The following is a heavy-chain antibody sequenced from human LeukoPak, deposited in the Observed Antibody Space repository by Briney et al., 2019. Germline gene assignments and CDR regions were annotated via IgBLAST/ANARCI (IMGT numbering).Heavy chain of an antibody. CDR2: ISACNGNT. Sequence: RASVKVSCKASGYTFTSYGISWVRQAPGQGLEWMGWISACNGNTNYAQKLQGRVTMTTDTSTSTAYMELRSLRSDDTAVYYCARDYYGSGSLSHYMDVWGKGTTVTVSS. D-gene: IGHD3-10*01. CDR3: ARDYYGSGSLSHYMDV. CDR1: GYTFTSYG. V-gene: IGHV1-18*01. J-gene: IGHJ6*03.